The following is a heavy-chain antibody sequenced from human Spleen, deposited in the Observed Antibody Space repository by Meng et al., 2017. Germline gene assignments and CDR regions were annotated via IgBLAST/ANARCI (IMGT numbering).Heavy chain of an antibody. D-gene: IGHD3-3*01. Sequence: GESLKISCAASGFTFSSYSMNWVRQAPGKGLEWVSSISSSSSYIYYADSVKGRFTISRDNAKNSLYLQMNSLRAEDTAVYYCARDLTRDAYYDFWSGYDAYDYWGQGTLVTVSS. CDR1: GFTFSSYS. J-gene: IGHJ4*02. CDR3: ARDLTRDAYYDFWSGYDAYDY. V-gene: IGHV3-21*01. CDR2: ISSSSSYI.